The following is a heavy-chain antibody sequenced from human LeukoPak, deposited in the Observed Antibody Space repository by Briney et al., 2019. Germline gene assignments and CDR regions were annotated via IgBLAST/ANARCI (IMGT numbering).Heavy chain of an antibody. D-gene: IGHD6-6*01. CDR2: MNPNSGNT. J-gene: IGHJ5*02. V-gene: IGHV1-8*03. CDR3: ARGRIAARLGVYWFDP. CDR1: GYIFTDYY. Sequence: EASVKVSCKASGYIFTDYYMHWVRQAPRQGLEWMGWMNPNSGNTGYAQKFQGRVTITRNTSISTAYMELSSLRSEDTAVYYCARGRIAARLGVYWFDPWGQGTLVTVSS.